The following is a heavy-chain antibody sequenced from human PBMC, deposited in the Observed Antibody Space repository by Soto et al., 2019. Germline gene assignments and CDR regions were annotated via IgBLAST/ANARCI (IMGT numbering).Heavy chain of an antibody. CDR3: ASRDPGTSVDY. CDR2: IYRTGST. D-gene: IGHD1-7*01. J-gene: IGHJ4*02. CDR1: GGSFTSNNW. Sequence: SETLSLTCAVSGGSFTSNNWWTWVRQPPGQGLEWIGEIYRTGSTNYNPSLKSRVTISLDKSENQFSLKVTTLTAADTAVYYCASRDPGTSVDYWGQGTLVTVSS. V-gene: IGHV4-4*02.